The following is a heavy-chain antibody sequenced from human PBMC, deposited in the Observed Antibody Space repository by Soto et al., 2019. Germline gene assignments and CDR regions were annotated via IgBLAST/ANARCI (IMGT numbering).Heavy chain of an antibody. CDR3: TRQIAADGQDY. V-gene: IGHV5-51*01. Sequence: PGESLKISCKASGYSFTTYWIAWVRQMPGKGLEWMGMIYPGDSDTRYSPSFQGQVTFSADKSISTAYLQWTSLKASDTAMYFCTRQIAADGQDYWGQGTLVTVSS. D-gene: IGHD6-13*01. J-gene: IGHJ4*02. CDR2: IYPGDSDT. CDR1: GYSFTTYW.